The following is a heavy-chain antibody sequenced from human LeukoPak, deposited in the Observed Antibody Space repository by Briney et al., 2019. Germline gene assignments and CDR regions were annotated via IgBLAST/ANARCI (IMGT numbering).Heavy chain of an antibody. CDR2: INHSGST. J-gene: IGHJ3*02. D-gene: IGHD3-10*01. Sequence: SETLSLTCAVYGGSFSGYYWSWIRQPPGKGLEWIGEINHSGSTNYNPSLKSRVTISVDTSKNQFSLKLSSVTAADTAVYYRARSYRITMVRGNKAFDIWGQGTMDTVSS. CDR1: GGSFSGYY. CDR3: ARSYRITMVRGNKAFDI. V-gene: IGHV4-34*01.